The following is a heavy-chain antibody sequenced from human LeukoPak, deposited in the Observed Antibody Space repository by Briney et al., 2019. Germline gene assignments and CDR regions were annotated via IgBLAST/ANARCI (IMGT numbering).Heavy chain of an antibody. CDR1: GGSISNYY. Sequence: SETLCLTCTASGGSISNYYWSWIRQPPGKGLEWIGYIYYSGSANYNPSLKSRDTISLDTSKNQFSLILSSVTAADTAVYFCARDMVRGVIDIWGQGTMVTVSS. CDR2: IYYSGSA. D-gene: IGHD3-10*01. V-gene: IGHV4-59*01. J-gene: IGHJ3*02. CDR3: ARDMVRGVIDI.